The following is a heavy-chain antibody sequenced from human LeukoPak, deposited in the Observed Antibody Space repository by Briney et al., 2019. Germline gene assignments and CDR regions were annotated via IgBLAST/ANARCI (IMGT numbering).Heavy chain of an antibody. CDR3: AKDLYYDYVWGSYRYTGSCFDY. CDR2: ISSNGGST. V-gene: IGHV3-64*01. CDR1: GFTFSSYA. D-gene: IGHD3-16*02. J-gene: IGHJ4*02. Sequence: GGSLRLSCAASGFTFSSYAMHWVRQAPGKGLEYVSAISSNGGSTYYANSVKGRFTISRDNSKNTLYLQMGSLRAEDMAVYYCAKDLYYDYVWGSYRYTGSCFDYWGQGTLVTVSS.